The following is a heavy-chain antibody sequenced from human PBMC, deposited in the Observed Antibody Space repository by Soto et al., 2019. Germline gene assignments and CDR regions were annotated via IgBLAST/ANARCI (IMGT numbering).Heavy chain of an antibody. V-gene: IGHV4-4*02. D-gene: IGHD2-15*01. J-gene: IGHJ4*02. CDR2: VYHTGST. CDR1: GGSISSTNW. CDR3: AILPPRIVVVVLPIPS. Sequence: QVQLQQSGPRLARPSGTLSLTCVVSGGSISSTNWWTWVRQTPGKGLEWIGEVYHTGSTKYNPSLKNRFTISLDKSNNQSSLNLKSVTAADTAVYYCAILPPRIVVVVLPIPSWGQGTLVTVS.